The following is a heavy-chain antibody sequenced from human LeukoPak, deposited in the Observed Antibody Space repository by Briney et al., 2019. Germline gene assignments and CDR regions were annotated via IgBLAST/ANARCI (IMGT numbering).Heavy chain of an antibody. Sequence: SETLSLTCTVSGGSISSHYWGWIRQPPGKGLEWIGSIFYSGSTHYNPSLKSRVTISVDTSKTQFSLKLSSVTAADTAVYYCASLGDYGWFDPWGQGTLVTVSS. J-gene: IGHJ5*02. CDR2: IFYSGST. CDR3: ASLGDYGWFDP. V-gene: IGHV4-39*07. D-gene: IGHD4-17*01. CDR1: GGSISSHY.